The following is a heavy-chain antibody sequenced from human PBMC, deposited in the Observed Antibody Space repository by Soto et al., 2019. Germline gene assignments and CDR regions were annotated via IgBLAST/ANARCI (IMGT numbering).Heavy chain of an antibody. D-gene: IGHD3-16*01. V-gene: IGHV2-70*11. CDR3: ARISKRFDAFDI. CDR1: GFSLSTSGMC. J-gene: IGHJ3*02. Sequence: GSGPTLVNPTQTLTLTCTFSGFSLSTSGMCVSWIRQPPGKALEWLARIDWDDDKYYSTSLKTRLTNSKDTSKNQVVLTMTNKKSVDTATYYCARISKRFDAFDIWGQGTMVTVSS. CDR2: IDWDDDK.